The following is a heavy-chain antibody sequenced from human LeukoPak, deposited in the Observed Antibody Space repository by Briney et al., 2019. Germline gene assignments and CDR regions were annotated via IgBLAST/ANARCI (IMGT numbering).Heavy chain of an antibody. V-gene: IGHV4-59*12. CDR3: ASGAYYFDY. D-gene: IGHD3-16*01. Sequence: SETLSLTCTVSGGSISSYYWSWIRQPPGKGLEWIGYIYYSGSTYYNPSLKSRVTISVDTSKNQFSLKLSSVTAADTAVYYCASGAYYFDYWGQGTLVTVSS. CDR2: IYYSGST. CDR1: GGSISSYY. J-gene: IGHJ4*02.